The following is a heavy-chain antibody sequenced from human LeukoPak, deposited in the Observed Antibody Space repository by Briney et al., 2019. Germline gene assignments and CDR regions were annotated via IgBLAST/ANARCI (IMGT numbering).Heavy chain of an antibody. CDR1: GFTFSDYY. V-gene: IGHV3-11*01. CDR2: ISSSGSTI. CDR3: ARVRTIFGVVTYFDY. Sequence: GGSLRLSCAASGFTFSDYYMSWIRQAPGKGLEWVSYISSSGSTIYYADSVKGRFTISRDNAKNSLYLQMNSLRAEDTAVYYCARVRTIFGVVTYFDYWGQGTLVTVSS. D-gene: IGHD3-3*01. J-gene: IGHJ4*02.